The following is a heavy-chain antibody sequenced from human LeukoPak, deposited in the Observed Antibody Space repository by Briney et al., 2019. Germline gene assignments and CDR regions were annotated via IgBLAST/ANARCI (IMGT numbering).Heavy chain of an antibody. Sequence: SVKVSCKASGYTFTSYDINWVRQATGQGLEWMGRIIPIFGTANYAQKFQGRVTITTDESTSTAYMELSSLRSEDTAVYYCARGGSYDIRGGGLDYWGQGTLVTVSS. V-gene: IGHV1-69*05. D-gene: IGHD3-9*01. CDR2: IIPIFGTA. CDR1: GYTFTSYD. J-gene: IGHJ4*02. CDR3: ARGGSYDIRGGGLDY.